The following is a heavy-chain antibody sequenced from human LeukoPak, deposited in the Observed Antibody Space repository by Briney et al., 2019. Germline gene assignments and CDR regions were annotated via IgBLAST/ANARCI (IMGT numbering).Heavy chain of an antibody. CDR2: IYYSGST. CDR3: ARTPAQRGYYYGMDV. Sequence: SETLSLTCTVSGGSISSGNYWWSWIRQHPGKGLEWIGYIYYSGSTNYNPSLKSRVTISVDTSKNQFSLKLSSVTAADTAVYYCARTPAQRGYYYGMDVWGQGTTVTVSS. D-gene: IGHD2-15*01. V-gene: IGHV4-61*01. J-gene: IGHJ6*02. CDR1: GGSISSGNYW.